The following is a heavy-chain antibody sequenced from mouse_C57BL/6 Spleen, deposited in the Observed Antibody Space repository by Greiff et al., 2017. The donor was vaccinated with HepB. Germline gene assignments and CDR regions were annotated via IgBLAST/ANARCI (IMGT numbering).Heavy chain of an antibody. D-gene: IGHD1-1*01. Sequence: VQLQQSGAELVMPGASVKLSCKASGYTFTSYWMHWVKQRPGQGLEWIGEIDPSDSYTNYNQKFKGKSTLTVDKSSSTAYMQLSSLTSEDSAVDYCARQITTVGTDGYFDVWGTGTTVTVSS. CDR1: GYTFTSYW. CDR3: ARQITTVGTDGYFDV. V-gene: IGHV1-69*01. J-gene: IGHJ1*03. CDR2: IDPSDSYT.